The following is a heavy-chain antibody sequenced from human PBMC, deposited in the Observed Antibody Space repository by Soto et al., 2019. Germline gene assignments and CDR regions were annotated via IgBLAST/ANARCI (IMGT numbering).Heavy chain of an antibody. V-gene: IGHV3-11*05. CDR3: PSHPDLFTASDAFDI. CDR1: GFTLSDYY. J-gene: IGHJ3*02. D-gene: IGHD2-21*02. Sequence: QVQLVESGGGLVKPGGSLRLSCAVSGFTLSDYYMSWIRQAPGKGLEWVSYISSSRSYTHYADSVKGRFTTSSDNAKTSLYHHLTSLRVEDTAVSYCPSHPDLFTASDAFDISGQLTIVTLSS. CDR2: ISSSRSYT.